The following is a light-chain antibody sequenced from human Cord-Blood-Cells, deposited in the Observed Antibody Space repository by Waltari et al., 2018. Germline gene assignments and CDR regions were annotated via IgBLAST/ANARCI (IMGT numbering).Light chain of an antibody. CDR2: DAS. CDR3: QQRSNWLT. V-gene: IGKV3-11*01. Sequence: EIVLTQSPATLSLSPGERATLSCRASQSVSSYLAWYQQKPGQGPRLHIYDASNRATGIPARFSGSGSGTDFTLTISSLEPEDFAVYYCQQRSNWLTFGGGTKVEIK. J-gene: IGKJ4*01. CDR1: QSVSSY.